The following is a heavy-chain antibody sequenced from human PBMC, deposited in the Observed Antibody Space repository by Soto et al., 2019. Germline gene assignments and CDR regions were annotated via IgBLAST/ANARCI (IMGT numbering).Heavy chain of an antibody. V-gene: IGHV4-39*02. CDR3: ARDKITGPFDY. CDR1: GGSVSSTTYY. CDR2: IYYSGST. D-gene: IGHD2-8*02. J-gene: IGHJ4*02. Sequence: SETLSLTCTVSGGSVSSTTYYWGWIRQPPGTGLEWIGNIYYSGSTYYNPSLKSRVTMSVDTSKNQFSLKLTSVTAADTAVYYCARDKITGPFDYWGQGTLVTVSS.